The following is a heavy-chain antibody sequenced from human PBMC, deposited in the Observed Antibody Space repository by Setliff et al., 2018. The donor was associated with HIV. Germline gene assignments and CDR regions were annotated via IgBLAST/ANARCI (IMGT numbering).Heavy chain of an antibody. J-gene: IGHJ3*01. CDR1: GYNFLSYG. CDR3: AKADCTSSSCYSPFNA. V-gene: IGHV1-18*04. Sequence: ASVQVSCKAAGYNFLSYGFSWVRQAPGQGFQWMGWISAYKGNTIYAQNLQGRVTMTTDTSTSTVYMELRSLTSDDTAVYYCAKADCTSSSCYSPFNAWGPGTMVTVSS. D-gene: IGHD3-22*01. CDR2: ISAYKGNT.